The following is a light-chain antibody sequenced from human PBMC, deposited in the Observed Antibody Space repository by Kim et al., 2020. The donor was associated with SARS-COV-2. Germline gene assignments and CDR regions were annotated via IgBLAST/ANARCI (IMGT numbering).Light chain of an antibody. J-gene: IGLJ2*01. CDR3: NSRDSNDYVV. CDR2: GKN. Sequence: SVALGQTVRITCQGDRLRSYYATWYQQKPGQAPIPVIYGKNNRPSGIPDRFSGSSSGNTASLTITGTQAGDEADYYCNSRDSNDYVVFGGGTKLTVL. V-gene: IGLV3-19*01. CDR1: RLRSYY.